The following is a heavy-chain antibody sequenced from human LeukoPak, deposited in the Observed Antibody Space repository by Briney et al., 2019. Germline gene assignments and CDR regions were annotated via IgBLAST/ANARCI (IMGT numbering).Heavy chain of an antibody. V-gene: IGHV3-53*01. CDR3: AKSRSPGFDY. CDR1: GFTVSSNY. D-gene: IGHD1-14*01. Sequence: GGSLRLSCAASGFTVSSNYMSWVRQAPGKGLEWVSIIYSGGSTFYADSVKGRFTISRDNSKNTLYLQMNSLRAEDTAVYYCAKSRSPGFDYWGQGTLVTVSS. CDR2: IYSGGST. J-gene: IGHJ4*02.